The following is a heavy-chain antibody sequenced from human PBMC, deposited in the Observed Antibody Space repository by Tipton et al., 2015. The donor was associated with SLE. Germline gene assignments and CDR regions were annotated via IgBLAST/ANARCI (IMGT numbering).Heavy chain of an antibody. CDR1: GYTFTNYD. V-gene: IGHV1-18*01. J-gene: IGHJ4*02. Sequence: QSGAEVKKPGASVKVSCKASGYTFTNYDMNWVRQAPGQGLEWMGWISAKNGDTKFAQTFQGRVTLTTDTSTSTAYMELRSLKSDDTAVYYCARDPGSRRVAAFDYWGQGTLVTVSS. CDR3: ARDPGSRRVAAFDY. CDR2: ISAKNGDT. D-gene: IGHD2-15*01.